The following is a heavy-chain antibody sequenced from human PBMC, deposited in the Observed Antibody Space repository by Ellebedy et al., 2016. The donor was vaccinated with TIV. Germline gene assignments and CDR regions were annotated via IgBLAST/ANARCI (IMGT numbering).Heavy chain of an antibody. J-gene: IGHJ4*02. CDR2: ISGSGGST. V-gene: IGHV3-23*01. CDR3: ALGKSSVAGTTEY. CDR1: GFTFSSYA. D-gene: IGHD6-19*01. Sequence: GGSLRLSXAASGFTFSSYAMRWVRQAPGKGLEWVSAISGSGGSTYYADSVKGRFTISRDNSKNTLFLQMNSLRVEDTAVYYCALGKSSVAGTTEYWGQGTLVTVSS.